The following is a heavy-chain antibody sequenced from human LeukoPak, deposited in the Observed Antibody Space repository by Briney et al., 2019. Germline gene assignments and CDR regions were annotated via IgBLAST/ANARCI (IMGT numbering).Heavy chain of an antibody. V-gene: IGHV3-23*01. CDR2: ITGSGGRT. J-gene: IGHJ2*01. CDR1: GFTFSSYP. Sequence: PGGSLRLSCVASGFTFSSYPINWVRQAPGKGLEWVSGITGSGGRTYNADSVKGRFTISRDNSKSTLYLQMNTLRAEDTAVYYCAKDVSGYFDLWGRGTLVTVSS. CDR3: AKDVSGYFDL.